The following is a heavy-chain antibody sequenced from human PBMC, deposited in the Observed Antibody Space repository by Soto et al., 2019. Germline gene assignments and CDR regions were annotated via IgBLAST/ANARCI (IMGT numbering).Heavy chain of an antibody. CDR3: AGEPRGGAYDMDV. V-gene: IGHV3-33*08. CDR1: RLTFTTYD. CDR2: IWSDGSRQ. Sequence: PGGSLRLSCAACRLTFTTYDMHWVRQAPGKGLEWVALIWSDGSRQFYGDSVKGRFTISRDNSKNTLSLQMNSLRVEDTAVYYCAGEPRGGAYDMDVWGQGTTVTVSS. J-gene: IGHJ6*02. D-gene: IGHD3-16*01.